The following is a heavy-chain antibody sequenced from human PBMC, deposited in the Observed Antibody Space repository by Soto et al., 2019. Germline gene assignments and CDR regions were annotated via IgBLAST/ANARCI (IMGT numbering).Heavy chain of an antibody. D-gene: IGHD2-15*01. CDR3: AKGVVAAPLLD. J-gene: IGHJ4*02. CDR1: GFTFSNYA. V-gene: IGHV3-23*01. Sequence: EVQLLESGGGLVQPGGSLRLSCVASGFTFSNYAMSWVRQAPGKGLEWVSAISGSGGSTYYADSVKGRFTISRDNSKNTLYLQMNSLRAEDTAVYYCAKGVVAAPLLDWGQGTLVTVSS. CDR2: ISGSGGST.